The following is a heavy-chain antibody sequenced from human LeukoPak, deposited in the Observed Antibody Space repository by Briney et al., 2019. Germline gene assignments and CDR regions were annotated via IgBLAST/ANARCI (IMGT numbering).Heavy chain of an antibody. V-gene: IGHV3-20*04. CDR3: ARLGSSGPDYYYYYMDV. J-gene: IGHJ6*03. Sequence: PGGSLRLSCAASGFTFDDYGMSWVRQAPGKGLEWVSGINWNGGSTGYADSVKGRFTISRDNAKNSLYLQMNSLRGEDTALYYCARLGSSGPDYYYYYMDVWGKGTTVTVSS. CDR2: INWNGGST. D-gene: IGHD6-13*01. CDR1: GFTFDDYG.